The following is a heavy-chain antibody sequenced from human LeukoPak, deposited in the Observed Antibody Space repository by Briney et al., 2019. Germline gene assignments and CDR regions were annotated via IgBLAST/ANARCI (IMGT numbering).Heavy chain of an antibody. CDR3: AKGEMPSFDY. Sequence: ASVKVSCKASGYIFTGYYIHWVRQAPGRGLEWMGRINPNNGGTNYAQKFQGRVTLTRDTSFSTAYMELTRLRSDDTAVYYCAKGEMPSFDYWGQGTLVTVSS. D-gene: IGHD5-24*01. CDR1: GYIFTGYY. CDR2: INPNNGGT. J-gene: IGHJ4*02. V-gene: IGHV1-2*06.